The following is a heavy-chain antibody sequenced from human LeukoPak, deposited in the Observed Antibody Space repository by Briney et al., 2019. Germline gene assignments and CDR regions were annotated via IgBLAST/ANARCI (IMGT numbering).Heavy chain of an antibody. D-gene: IGHD1-26*01. J-gene: IGHJ4*02. Sequence: SETLSLTCTVSGGSISNNNYYWGWIRQPPGKGLEWIGSIYYSGSTYYNPSLESRVTISLDTSMNQFSLRLGSVTAADTAVYYCARDLGKWELLYYFDYWGQGTLVTVSS. CDR3: ARDLGKWELLYYFDY. CDR1: GGSISNNNYY. V-gene: IGHV4-39*07. CDR2: IYYSGST.